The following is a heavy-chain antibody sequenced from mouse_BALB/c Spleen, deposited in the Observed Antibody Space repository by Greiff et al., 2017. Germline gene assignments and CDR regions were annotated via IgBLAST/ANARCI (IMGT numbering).Heavy chain of an antibody. D-gene: IGHD1-1*01. CDR3: ARDRTYYGSSWYFDV. J-gene: IGHJ1*01. CDR2: IRNKANGYTT. CDR1: GFTFTDYY. V-gene: IGHV7-3*02. Sequence: EVHLVESGGGLVQPGGSLRLSCATSGFTFTDYYMSWVRQPPGKALEWLGFIRNKANGYTTEYSASVKGRFTISRDNSQSILYLQMNTLRAEDSATYYCARDRTYYGSSWYFDVWGAGTTVTVSS.